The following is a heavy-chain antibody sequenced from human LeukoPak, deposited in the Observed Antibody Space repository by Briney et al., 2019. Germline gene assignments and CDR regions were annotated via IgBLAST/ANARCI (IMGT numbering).Heavy chain of an antibody. V-gene: IGHV1-2*02. Sequence: ASVKVSCKASGYTFTGYYMQWVRQAPGQGLEWMGWINPNSGGTNYAQKLQGRVTMTTDTSTSTAYMELRSLRSDDTAVYYCAREDGSGYYDSSGYYNFDYWGQGTLVTVSS. CDR1: GYTFTGYY. CDR3: AREDGSGYYDSSGYYNFDY. CDR2: INPNSGGT. D-gene: IGHD3-22*01. J-gene: IGHJ4*02.